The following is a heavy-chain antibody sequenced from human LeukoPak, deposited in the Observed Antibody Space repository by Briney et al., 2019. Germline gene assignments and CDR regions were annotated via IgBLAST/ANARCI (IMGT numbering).Heavy chain of an antibody. J-gene: IGHJ4*02. CDR3: ARGFYGAGSHFDY. D-gene: IGHD3-10*01. CDR1: GGSISSGDYP. V-gene: IGHV4-30-2*01. Sequence: PSQTLSLTCTVSGGSISSGDYPWSWIRQPPGKGLEWIGCIFHTGHTSYNPSLKSRVTISVDMSKNQLSLRLTSVTAADTAVYYCARGFYGAGSHFDYWGQGTLVTVSS. CDR2: IFHTGHT.